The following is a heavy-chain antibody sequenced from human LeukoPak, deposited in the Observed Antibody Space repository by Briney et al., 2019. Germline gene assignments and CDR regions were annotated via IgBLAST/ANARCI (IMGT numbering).Heavy chain of an antibody. CDR1: GISFSPYT. CDR3: AKDPLFVPRGHFDY. V-gene: IGHV3-23*01. J-gene: IGHJ4*02. D-gene: IGHD2-21*01. CDR2: ISDSGGGT. Sequence: PGGSLGLSCAASGISFSPYTMNWVRQAPGKGLEWVSAISDSGGGTYYADSVKGRFTISRDNSKNTLYLQMNSLRAEDTAVYYCAKDPLFVPRGHFDYWGQGTLVTVTS.